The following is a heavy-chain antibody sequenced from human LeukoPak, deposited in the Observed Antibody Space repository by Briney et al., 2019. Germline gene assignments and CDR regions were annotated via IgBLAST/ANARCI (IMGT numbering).Heavy chain of an antibody. CDR3: SRNIKLRT. J-gene: IGHJ3*01. D-gene: IGHD2/OR15-2a*01. Sequence: PGGSLRLSCAASGFNFADSAMSWVRQTPRKGLEWVSLISFNGRNTYYGDSVKGRFTISRDNSKDTVYLQMNSLRADDTAIFFCSRNIKLRTWGPETMVTVSS. CDR2: ISFNGRNT. V-gene: IGHV3-23*01. CDR1: GFNFADSA.